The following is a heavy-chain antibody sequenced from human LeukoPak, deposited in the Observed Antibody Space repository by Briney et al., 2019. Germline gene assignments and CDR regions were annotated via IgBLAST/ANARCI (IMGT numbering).Heavy chain of an antibody. CDR3: ARGPYGSGSYY. CDR2: IYYSGTT. D-gene: IGHD3-10*01. Sequence: SQTLSLTCTASGGSISSGDYYWSWIRQPPGKGLEWIGYIYYSGTTYYNPSLKSRVTISVDTSKNQFSLKLTTVTAADTAVYFCARGPYGSGSYYWGQGTLVTVSS. V-gene: IGHV4-30-4*01. CDR1: GGSISSGDYY. J-gene: IGHJ4*02.